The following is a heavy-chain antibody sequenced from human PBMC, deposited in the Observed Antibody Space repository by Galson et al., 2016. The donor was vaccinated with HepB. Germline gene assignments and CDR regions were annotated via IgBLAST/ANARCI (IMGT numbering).Heavy chain of an antibody. J-gene: IGHJ4*02. D-gene: IGHD6-19*01. V-gene: IGHV1-2*02. CDR1: GYTFSGYY. CDR3: ARVEWLKLGADY. CDR2: INPNSGGT. Sequence: SCKASGYTFSGYYMHWVRQAPGQGLEWMGWINPNSGGTNYAQKFQGRVTMTRDTSISTAYMELSRLRSDDTAVYYCARVEWLKLGADYWGQGTLVTVSS.